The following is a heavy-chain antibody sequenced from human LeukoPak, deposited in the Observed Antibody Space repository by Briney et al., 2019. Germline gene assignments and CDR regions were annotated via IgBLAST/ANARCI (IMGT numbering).Heavy chain of an antibody. CDR2: ISSGGSTI. J-gene: IGHJ4*02. V-gene: IGHV3-11*04. Sequence: NAGGSLRLSCAASGFTFSDYYMSWIRQAPGKGLGWVSYISSGGSTIYYADSVKGRFTISRDNAKNSLYLQMNSLRAEDTAVYYCARDWGYSSSSMVLDYWGQGTLVTVSS. CDR1: GFTFSDYY. D-gene: IGHD6-6*01. CDR3: ARDWGYSSSSMVLDY.